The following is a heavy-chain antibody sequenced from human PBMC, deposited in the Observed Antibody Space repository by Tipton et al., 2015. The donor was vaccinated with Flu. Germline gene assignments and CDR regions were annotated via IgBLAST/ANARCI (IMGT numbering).Heavy chain of an antibody. D-gene: IGHD1-20*01. CDR2: VDPGDSET. Sequence: VQLVQSGAEVKKPGESLKISCKGSGYAFINYWIGWVRQMPGKGLEWMGIVDPGDSETRYRPSFQGQVTISVDKSISTAYLQWSSLKASDTAMYYCVRSRITGTPAIWGQGTMVIVSS. CDR1: GYAFINYW. J-gene: IGHJ3*02. V-gene: IGHV5-51*03. CDR3: VRSRITGTPAI.